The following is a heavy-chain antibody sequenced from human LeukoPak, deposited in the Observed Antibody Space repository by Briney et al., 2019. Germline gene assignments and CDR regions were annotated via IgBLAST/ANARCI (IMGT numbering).Heavy chain of an antibody. CDR3: ARVITRWSHFDY. CDR1: GGSISSSSYY. Sequence: SETLSLTCTVSGGSISSSSYYWGWIRQPPGKGLEWIGSIYYSGSTYYNPSLKSRVTISVDTSKNQFSLKLSSVTAADTAVYYCARVITRWSHFDYWGQGTLVTVSS. D-gene: IGHD1-14*01. V-gene: IGHV4-39*07. CDR2: IYYSGST. J-gene: IGHJ4*02.